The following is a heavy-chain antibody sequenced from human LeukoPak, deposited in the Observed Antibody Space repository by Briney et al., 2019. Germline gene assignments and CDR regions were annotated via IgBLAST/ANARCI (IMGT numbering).Heavy chain of an antibody. J-gene: IGHJ4*02. CDR1: GSTFSSYA. V-gene: IGHV3-23*01. CDR2: ISGSGGST. D-gene: IGHD3/OR15-3a*01. CDR3: ARALHRDWD. Sequence: AGGSLRLSCAASGSTFSSYAMSWVRQAPGKGLEWVSAISGSGGSTYYADSVKGRFTISRDSSKNTLYLQMNSLRAEDTAVYYCARALHRDWDWGQGTLVTVSS.